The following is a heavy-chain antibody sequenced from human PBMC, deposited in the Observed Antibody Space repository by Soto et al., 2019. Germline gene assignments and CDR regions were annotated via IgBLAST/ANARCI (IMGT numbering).Heavy chain of an antibody. J-gene: IGHJ6*02. V-gene: IGHV4-31*03. D-gene: IGHD3-16*01. CDR2: IYYSGST. CDR3: ARGEGSMLIWSSNAMDV. Sequence: LSRTCTVSGGSISSGGYYWSWIRQHPGKGLEWIGYIYYSGSTYYNPSLKSRVTISVDTSKNQFSLKLSSVTAADTAVYYWARGEGSMLIWSSNAMDVWGQGTMVTVSS. CDR1: GGSISSGGYY.